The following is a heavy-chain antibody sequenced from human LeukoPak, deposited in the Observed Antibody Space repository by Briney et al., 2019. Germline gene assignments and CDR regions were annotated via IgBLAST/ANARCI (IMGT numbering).Heavy chain of an antibody. CDR3: ARSIFPPYYYDSSGPTPTTNGVHSI. D-gene: IGHD3-22*01. CDR2: INTDGSST. Sequence: GGSLRLSCAASGFTFSSYWMHWVRQAPGKGLVWVSRINTDGSSTSYADSVKGRFTISRDNAKNTLYLQMNSLRAEDTAVYYCARSIFPPYYYDSSGPTPTTNGVHSIWSQGTMVTVSS. V-gene: IGHV3-74*01. J-gene: IGHJ3*02. CDR1: GFTFSSYW.